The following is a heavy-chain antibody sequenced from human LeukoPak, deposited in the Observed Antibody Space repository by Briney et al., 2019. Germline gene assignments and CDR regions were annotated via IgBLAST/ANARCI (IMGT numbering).Heavy chain of an antibody. V-gene: IGHV1-69*13. D-gene: IGHD1-1*01. Sequence: SVKVSCKASGGTFSSYAISWLRQAPEQGLEWMGGIIPIFGTANYAQKFQGRVTITADESTSTAYMELSSLRSEDTAVYYCARDPHQGTPGDWGQGTLVTVSS. CDR3: ARDPHQGTPGD. CDR1: GGTFSSYA. CDR2: IIPIFGTA. J-gene: IGHJ4*02.